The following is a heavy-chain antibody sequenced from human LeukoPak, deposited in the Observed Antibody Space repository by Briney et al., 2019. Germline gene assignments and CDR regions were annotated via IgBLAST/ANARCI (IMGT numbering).Heavy chain of an antibody. CDR3: ARWVWSGYYYYYYYMDV. CDR1: GYIFTSYG. D-gene: IGHD3-3*01. Sequence: ASVKVSCKASGYIFTSYGISWVRQAPGQELDGMGWISAYNGNTDYAQKLQGRVTMTTDTSTSTAYMELRSLRSDDTAVYYCARWVWSGYYYYYYYMDVWGKGTTVTVSS. CDR2: ISAYNGNT. V-gene: IGHV1-18*01. J-gene: IGHJ6*03.